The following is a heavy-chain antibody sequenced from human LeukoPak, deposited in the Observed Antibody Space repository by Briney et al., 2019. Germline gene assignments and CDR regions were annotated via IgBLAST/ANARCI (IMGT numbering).Heavy chain of an antibody. V-gene: IGHV1-2*02. CDR1: GYTFTGYY. CDR3: ARDHDFWSCYYQFDP. Sequence: ASVKVSCKASGYTFTGYYMHGVRQAPGQGLECMGWINPNRCGTNYAQKFRGRVTMTRDTSISTAYMEVSRLRSDDTAVYYCARDHDFWSCYYQFDPWGQGTLVTVSS. J-gene: IGHJ5*02. CDR2: INPNRCGT. D-gene: IGHD3-3*01.